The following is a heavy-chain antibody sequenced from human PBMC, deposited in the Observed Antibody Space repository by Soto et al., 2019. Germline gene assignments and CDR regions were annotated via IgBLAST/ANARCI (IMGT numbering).Heavy chain of an antibody. Sequence: ASVKVSCKASGYTFTSYYMHWVRQTPGQGLEWMGIINPSGGSTSYAQKFQGRVTMTRDTSTSTVYMELNSLRSEYTAVYYFASERPYGHNVPTGGPWGEGTRVT. CDR1: GYTFTSYY. CDR2: INPSGGST. V-gene: IGHV1-46*03. J-gene: IGHJ5*02. D-gene: IGHD4-17*01. CDR3: ASERPYGHNVPTGGP.